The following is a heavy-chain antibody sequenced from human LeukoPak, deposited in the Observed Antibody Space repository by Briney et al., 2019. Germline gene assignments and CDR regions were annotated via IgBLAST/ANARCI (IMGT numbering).Heavy chain of an antibody. D-gene: IGHD3-10*01. V-gene: IGHV1-69*13. J-gene: IGHJ4*02. CDR1: GGTFSSYA. CDR3: ARSTYYYGSGRSGNDDY. CDR2: IIPIFGTA. Sequence: ASVKVSCKAPGGTFSSYAISWVRQAPGQGLEWMGGIIPIFGTANYAQKFQGRVTITADESTSTAYMELSSLRSEDTAVYYCARSTYYYGSGRSGNDDYWGQGTLVTVSS.